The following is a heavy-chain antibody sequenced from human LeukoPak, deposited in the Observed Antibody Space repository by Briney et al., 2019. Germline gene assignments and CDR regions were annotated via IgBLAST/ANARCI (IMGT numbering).Heavy chain of an antibody. CDR3: TKALTGPFDY. V-gene: IGHV3-74*01. CDR2: INTDGSIT. Sequence: GGSLRLSCAASGYTFSSYWMHWVRQAPGKGLVWVSRINTDGSITSYADSVKGRFTISRDNAKDTLYLQMNSLRAEDTAVYYCTKALTGPFDYWGQGTLVTVSS. CDR1: GYTFSSYW. D-gene: IGHD2/OR15-2a*01. J-gene: IGHJ4*02.